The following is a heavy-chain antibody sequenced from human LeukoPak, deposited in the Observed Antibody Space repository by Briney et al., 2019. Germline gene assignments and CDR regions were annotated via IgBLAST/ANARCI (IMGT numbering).Heavy chain of an antibody. CDR2: FDPEDGET. D-gene: IGHD5-12*01. CDR3: ATVTTIRGVYNWFDP. Sequence: GASAKVSCKVSGYTLTELSMHWVRQAPGKGLEWMGGFDPEDGETIYAQKFQGRVTMTEDTSTDTAYMELSSLRSEDTAVYYCATVTTIRGVYNWFDPWGQGTLVTVSS. CDR1: GYTLTELS. J-gene: IGHJ5*02. V-gene: IGHV1-24*01.